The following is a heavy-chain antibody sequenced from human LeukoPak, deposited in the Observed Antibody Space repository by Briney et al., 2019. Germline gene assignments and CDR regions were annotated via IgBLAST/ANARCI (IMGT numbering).Heavy chain of an antibody. V-gene: IGHV4-39*07. Sequence: SETLSLTCTVSGGSISSTSYYWGWIRQPPGKGLEWIGSIYYSGSTYYSPSLKSRVTISVDTSKNQFSLKLSSVTAADTAVYYCARVAAAGTYLSYYFDYWGQGTLVTVSS. D-gene: IGHD6-13*01. CDR3: ARVAAAGTYLSYYFDY. CDR1: GGSISSTSYY. J-gene: IGHJ4*02. CDR2: IYYSGST.